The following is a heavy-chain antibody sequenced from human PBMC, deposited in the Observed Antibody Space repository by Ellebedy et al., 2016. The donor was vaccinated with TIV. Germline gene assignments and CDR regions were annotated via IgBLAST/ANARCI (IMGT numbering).Heavy chain of an antibody. CDR1: GYTFTANY. Sequence: ASVKVSCKASGYTFTANYLHWVRQAPGQGLEWMGWINPDSGGPNLAQKFQGRVTMTRDTSINTAYLQLSRLESDDTAVYYCARVRRGSSGMDVWGQGTTVTVSS. J-gene: IGHJ6*02. CDR2: INPDSGGP. CDR3: ARVRRGSSGMDV. V-gene: IGHV1-2*02. D-gene: IGHD6-13*01.